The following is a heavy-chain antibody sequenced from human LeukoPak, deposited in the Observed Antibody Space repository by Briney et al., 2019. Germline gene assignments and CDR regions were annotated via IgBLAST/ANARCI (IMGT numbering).Heavy chain of an antibody. CDR2: IYSGGST. V-gene: IGHV3-53*01. D-gene: IGHD3-3*01. Sequence: GGSLRLSCAASGFTVSSNYMSWVRQAPGKGLEWVSVIYSGGSTYYADSVKGRFTISRDNPKNTLYLQMNSLRAEDTAVYYCARAPDPGYDFWSGYYDYYFDYWGQGTLVTVSS. J-gene: IGHJ4*02. CDR1: GFTVSSNY. CDR3: ARAPDPGYDFWSGYYDYYFDY.